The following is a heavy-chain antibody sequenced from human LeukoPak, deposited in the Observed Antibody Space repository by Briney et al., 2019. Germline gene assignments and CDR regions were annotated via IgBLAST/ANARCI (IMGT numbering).Heavy chain of an antibody. V-gene: IGHV3-30*02. CDR1: GFTFSTYG. J-gene: IGHJ4*02. CDR2: IRSDGSNK. CDR3: VGDFDY. D-gene: IGHD3-16*01. Sequence: PGGSLRLSCAASGFTFSTYGIHWVRQAPGKGLEWVTFIRSDGSNKYYADSVKGRFTISRDNSKNMLYLQMNGLSAEDTAVYYCVGDFDYWGQGTLVTVSS.